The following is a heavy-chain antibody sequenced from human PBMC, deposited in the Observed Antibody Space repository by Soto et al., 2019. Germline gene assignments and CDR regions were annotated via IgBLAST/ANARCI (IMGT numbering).Heavy chain of an antibody. V-gene: IGHV1-69*13. D-gene: IGHD2-8*01. CDR1: GGTFSSYA. Sequence: SVKVSCKASGGTFSSYAISWVRQAPGQGLEWMGGIIPIFGTANYAQKFQGRVTITADESTRTAYMELSSLRSEETAVYYCATSYCTNGVCSSGAFDIWAQGTMATVS. CDR3: ATSYCTNGVCSSGAFDI. CDR2: IIPIFGTA. J-gene: IGHJ3*02.